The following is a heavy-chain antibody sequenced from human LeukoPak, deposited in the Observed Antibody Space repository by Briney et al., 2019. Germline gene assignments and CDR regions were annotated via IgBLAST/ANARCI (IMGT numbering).Heavy chain of an antibody. Sequence: SETLPLTFTVCGGSISSYYWSSIGQPAGKGLEWIVYIYYSGCTNYNPSLNSRVTISVVTSKNKFSLKLSSVTAADTAVYYCARRNDYGGNSDWFDPWGQGPLVTVSS. J-gene: IGHJ5*02. D-gene: IGHD4-23*01. CDR2: IYYSGCT. CDR1: GGSISSYY. V-gene: IGHV4-59*08. CDR3: ARRNDYGGNSDWFDP.